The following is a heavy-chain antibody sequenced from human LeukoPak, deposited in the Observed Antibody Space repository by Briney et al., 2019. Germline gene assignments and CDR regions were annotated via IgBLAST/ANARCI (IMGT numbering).Heavy chain of an antibody. CDR3: ARGPAYYDFWSGYFPRIPGNWFDP. D-gene: IGHD3-3*01. J-gene: IGHJ5*02. CDR1: GYTFTSYG. Sequence: ASVKVSCKASGYTFTSYGISWVRQAPGQGLEWMGWISAYNGNTNYAQKLQGRVTMTTDTSTSTAYMELRSLRSDDTAVYYCARGPAYYDFWSGYFPRIPGNWFDPWGQGTLVTVSS. V-gene: IGHV1-18*01. CDR2: ISAYNGNT.